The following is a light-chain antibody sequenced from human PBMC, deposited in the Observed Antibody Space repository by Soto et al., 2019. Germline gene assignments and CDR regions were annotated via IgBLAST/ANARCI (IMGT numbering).Light chain of an antibody. J-gene: IGKJ2*01. CDR2: DAS. CDR3: QQRSNWPRT. Sequence: EIVLTQSPATLSLSPGERATLSCSASQSVSSSLAWYQQKPGQAPRLLIYDASNRATDIPARFSGSGSGTVFTLTINSLEPEDFAVYYCQQRSNWPRTFGQGTKLEIK. CDR1: QSVSSS. V-gene: IGKV3-11*01.